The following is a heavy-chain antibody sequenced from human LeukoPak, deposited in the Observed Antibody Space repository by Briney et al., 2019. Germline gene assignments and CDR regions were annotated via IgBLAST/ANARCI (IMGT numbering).Heavy chain of an antibody. Sequence: SETLSLTCTVSGASFSSSPYFWGWVRQPPGKGLEWVGSVSDSGRAFCNPSLKSRVTISIDTFKNDFSLRLTSVAAADTAVYYCARAGSSIAARPPDYWGQGTLVIVSS. V-gene: IGHV4-39*07. CDR1: GASFSSSPYF. CDR2: VSDSGRA. D-gene: IGHD6-6*01. CDR3: ARAGSSIAARPPDY. J-gene: IGHJ4*02.